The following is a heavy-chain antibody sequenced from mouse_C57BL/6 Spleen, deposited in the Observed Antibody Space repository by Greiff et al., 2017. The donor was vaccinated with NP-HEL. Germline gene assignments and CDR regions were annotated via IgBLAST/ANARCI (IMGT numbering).Heavy chain of an antibody. CDR2: INPSSGYT. J-gene: IGHJ1*03. Sequence: VQLQQSGAELARPGASVKMSCKASGYTFTSYTMHWVKQRPGQGLEWIGYINPSSGYTKYNQKFKDKATLTADKSSSTAYMQLSSLTSEDSAVYYCARRNYYGGSYWYFDVWGTGTTVTVSS. V-gene: IGHV1-4*01. D-gene: IGHD1-1*01. CDR3: ARRNYYGGSYWYFDV. CDR1: GYTFTSYT.